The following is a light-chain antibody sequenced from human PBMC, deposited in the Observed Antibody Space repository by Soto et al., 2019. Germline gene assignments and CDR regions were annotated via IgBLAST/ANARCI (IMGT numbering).Light chain of an antibody. Sequence: DIQMTQSPSSLSASVGDRVTITCRASQTISIYLNWYQQKRGEAPKLLISSASSLQSGVPSRFSGSGSGTDFTLTIDSLQPEDFATYYCQQSYIIPRTFGQGTRLEIK. J-gene: IGKJ5*01. V-gene: IGKV1-39*01. CDR3: QQSYIIPRT. CDR1: QTISIY. CDR2: SAS.